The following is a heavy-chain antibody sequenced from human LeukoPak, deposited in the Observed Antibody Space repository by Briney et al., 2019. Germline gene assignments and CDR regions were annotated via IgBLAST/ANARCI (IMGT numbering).Heavy chain of an antibody. Sequence: SETLSLTCTISGGSISGASIRGTTYYWGCVRQPPGKGLEWIGSIYYNGHTFFNPSLKSRVTMSLDTSRNQASLKLSSVTAADTAVYYCVRSPKGTAVTANWFDPWGQGTLVTVSS. CDR2: IYYNGHT. D-gene: IGHD6-19*01. CDR3: VRSPKGTAVTANWFDP. J-gene: IGHJ5*02. CDR1: GGSISGASIRGTTYY. V-gene: IGHV4-39*07.